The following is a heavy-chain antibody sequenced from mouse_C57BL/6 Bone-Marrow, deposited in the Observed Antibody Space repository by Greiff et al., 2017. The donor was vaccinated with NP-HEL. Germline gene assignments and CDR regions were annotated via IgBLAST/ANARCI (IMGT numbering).Heavy chain of an antibody. V-gene: IGHV1-26*01. CDR2: INPNNGGT. Sequence: VRLQQSGPELVKPGASVKISCKASGYTFTDYYMNWVKQSHGKSLEWIGDINPNNGGTSYNQKFKGKATLTVDKSSSTAYMELRSLTSEDSAVYYCARDDYGSSYAWFAYWGQGTLVTVSA. CDR3: ARDDYGSSYAWFAY. J-gene: IGHJ3*01. D-gene: IGHD1-1*01. CDR1: GYTFTDYY.